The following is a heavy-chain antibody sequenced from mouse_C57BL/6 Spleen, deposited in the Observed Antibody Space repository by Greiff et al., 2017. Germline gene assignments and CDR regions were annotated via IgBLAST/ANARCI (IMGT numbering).Heavy chain of an antibody. J-gene: IGHJ1*03. Sequence: QVQLQQSGAELVKPGASVKISCKASGYAFSSYWMNWVKQRPGKGLEWIGQIYPGDGDTNYNGKLKGKATLTADKSSSTAYMQLSSLTSEDSAVYFCAGSGELPGYFDVWGTGTTVTVSS. D-gene: IGHD2-12*01. CDR1: GYAFSSYW. CDR3: AGSGELPGYFDV. CDR2: IYPGDGDT. V-gene: IGHV1-80*01.